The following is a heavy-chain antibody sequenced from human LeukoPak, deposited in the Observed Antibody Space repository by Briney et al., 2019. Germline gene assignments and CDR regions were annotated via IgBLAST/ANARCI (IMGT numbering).Heavy chain of an antibody. Sequence: GGSLRLSCAASGFTFSSYAMSWVRQAPGKGLEWVSAISGSGGSTYYADSVKGRYTISRDNSKNTLYLQMNSLRAEDTAVYYCAKDGGGYSYGFNYWGQGTLVTVSS. D-gene: IGHD5-18*01. CDR2: ISGSGGST. CDR1: GFTFSSYA. J-gene: IGHJ4*02. V-gene: IGHV3-23*01. CDR3: AKDGGGYSYGFNY.